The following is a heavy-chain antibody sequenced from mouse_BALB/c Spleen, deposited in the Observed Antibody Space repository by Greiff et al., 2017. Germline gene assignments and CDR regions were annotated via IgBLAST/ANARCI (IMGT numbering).Heavy chain of an antibody. V-gene: IGHV1-69*02. D-gene: IGHD2-1*01. CDR2: IYPSDSYT. Sequence: QVQLQQPGAELVRPGASVKLSCKASGYTFTSYWINWVKQRPGQGLEWIGNIYPSDSYTNYNQKFKDKATLTVDKSSSTAYMQLSSPTSEDSAVYYCTREGDGNLDCDYWGQGTTLTVSS. J-gene: IGHJ2*01. CDR3: TREGDGNLDCDY. CDR1: GYTFTSYW.